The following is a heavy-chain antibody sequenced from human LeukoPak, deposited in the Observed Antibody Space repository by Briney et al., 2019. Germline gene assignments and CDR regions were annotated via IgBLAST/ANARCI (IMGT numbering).Heavy chain of an antibody. Sequence: GGSLRLSCAASGFTFSSYAMSWVRQAPGKGLEWVSAISGSGGSTYYADSVKGRFTISRDNSKNTLYLQMNSLRAEDTAVYYCAKDWAAGTAAIASAEYFQHWGQGTLVTVSS. CDR2: ISGSGGST. V-gene: IGHV3-23*01. CDR1: GFTFSSYA. J-gene: IGHJ1*01. D-gene: IGHD6-13*01. CDR3: AKDWAAGTAAIASAEYFQH.